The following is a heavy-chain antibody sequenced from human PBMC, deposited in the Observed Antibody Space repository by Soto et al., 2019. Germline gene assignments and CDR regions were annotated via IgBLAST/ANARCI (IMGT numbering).Heavy chain of an antibody. D-gene: IGHD4-17*01. CDR2: IWYDGSNK. V-gene: IGHV3-33*01. Sequence: GGSLRLSCAASGFTFSSYGMHWVRQAPGKGLEWVAVIWYDGSNKYYADSVKGRFTISRDNSKNTLYLQMNSLRAEDTAVYYCARDQASDYGGNSGPNYYYYGMDVWGQGTTVTVSS. CDR3: ARDQASDYGGNSGPNYYYYGMDV. CDR1: GFTFSSYG. J-gene: IGHJ6*02.